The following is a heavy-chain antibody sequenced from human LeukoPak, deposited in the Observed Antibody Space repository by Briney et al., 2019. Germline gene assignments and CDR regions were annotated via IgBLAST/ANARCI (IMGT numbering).Heavy chain of an antibody. Sequence: DPSETVSLTCTVSGDSISGYYWSWIRQPPGKGLEWIGYIYYSGSTNYNPSLKSRVTISVDTSKNQFSLKLSSVTAADTAVYYCARFPPDNWNDVEDDYWGQGTLATVSS. V-gene: IGHV4-59*08. J-gene: IGHJ4*02. CDR2: IYYSGST. D-gene: IGHD1-20*01. CDR3: ARFPPDNWNDVEDDY. CDR1: GDSISGYY.